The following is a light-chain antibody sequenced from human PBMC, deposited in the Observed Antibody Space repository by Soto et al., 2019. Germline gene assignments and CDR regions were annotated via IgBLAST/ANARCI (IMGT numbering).Light chain of an antibody. V-gene: IGKV1-39*01. CDR2: AAS. J-gene: IGKJ2*01. CDR3: QQSYSAPPWT. Sequence: DIQMTQSPSSLSASVGDTVTITCRASRSITTYLNWYQQKPGKAPTLLIYAASRLQSGVPSRFSGSGSGTDFTLTISSLQPEDFATYYCQQSYSAPPWTFGQGTKLEIK. CDR1: RSITTY.